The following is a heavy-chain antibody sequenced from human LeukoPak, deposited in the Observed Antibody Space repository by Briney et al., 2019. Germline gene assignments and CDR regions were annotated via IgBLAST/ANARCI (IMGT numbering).Heavy chain of an antibody. J-gene: IGHJ4*02. Sequence: PGGSLRLSCPASGFTFSSYAMTWVRQAPGKGLEWVSSISTSGVSTNYAVSVKGRFTISRDNSKTMVYLQMNSLRAEDTAVYYCAKNTSGTYLDYWGQGILVTVSS. V-gene: IGHV3-23*01. CDR1: GFTFSSYA. CDR3: AKNTSGTYLDY. D-gene: IGHD1-26*01. CDR2: ISTSGVST.